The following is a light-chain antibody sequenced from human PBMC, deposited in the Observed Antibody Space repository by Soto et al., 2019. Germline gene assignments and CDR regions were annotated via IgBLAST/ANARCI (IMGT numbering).Light chain of an antibody. CDR1: QDIRNY. CDR2: GAS. V-gene: IGKV1-33*01. J-gene: IGKJ3*01. CDR3: QHYDNLPPFT. Sequence: DIQMTQSPSSLSASVGARVSITCQASQDIRNYLSWFQQKPGRAPKLLIYGASNLETGVPSRFRGIGYGTDFTFTISSLQPEDIATYYCQHYDNLPPFTFGPGTKVDIK.